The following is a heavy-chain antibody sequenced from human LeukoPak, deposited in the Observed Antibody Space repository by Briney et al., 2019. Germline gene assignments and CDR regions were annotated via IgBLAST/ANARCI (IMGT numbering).Heavy chain of an antibody. Sequence: PGRSLRLSCAVSAFTFSSYEMTWVRRAPEKGLEEGSCIRSSGSTIYYADSLKGRFTISRHNSKNTLYLQMGSLRAEDMAVYYCARDTGEGATSAFDIWGQGTMVTVSS. CDR1: AFTFSSYE. V-gene: IGHV3-48*03. D-gene: IGHD1-26*01. J-gene: IGHJ3*02. CDR3: ARDTGEGATSAFDI. CDR2: IRSSGSTI.